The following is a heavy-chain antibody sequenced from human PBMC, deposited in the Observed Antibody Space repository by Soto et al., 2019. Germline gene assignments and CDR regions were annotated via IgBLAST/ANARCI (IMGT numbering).Heavy chain of an antibody. J-gene: IGHJ5*02. CDR2: ISNGGSSI. D-gene: IGHD2-8*02. CDR1: GFTFGDYD. Sequence: QVQLVESGGGLVKPGGSLRLSCAASGFTFGDYDMSWIRQAPGKGLEWVSYISNGGSSIYYADSVKGRFTISRDNAKRSVFLQMNSLRDEDTAVYYCTRPCRYCNGGGPGNWFDPWGQGTLVTVSS. V-gene: IGHV3-11*01. CDR3: TRPCRYCNGGGPGNWFDP.